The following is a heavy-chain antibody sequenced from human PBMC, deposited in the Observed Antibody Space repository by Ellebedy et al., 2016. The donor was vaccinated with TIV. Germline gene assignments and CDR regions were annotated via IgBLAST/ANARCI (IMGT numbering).Heavy chain of an antibody. CDR3: ARASTSGWYILDY. CDR2: IWYDGSNG. J-gene: IGHJ4*02. D-gene: IGHD6-19*01. V-gene: IGHV3-33*08. CDR1: GFSFGTYG. Sequence: GESLKISCAASGFSFGTYGMHWVRQAPGKGLEWVAVIWYDGSNGYYADSVKGRFTISRDNSKNTLYLQMNSLRAEDTAVYYCARASTSGWYILDYWGQGTLVSVSS.